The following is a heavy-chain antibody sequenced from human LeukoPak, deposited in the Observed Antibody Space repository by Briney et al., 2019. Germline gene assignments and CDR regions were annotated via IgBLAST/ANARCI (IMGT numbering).Heavy chain of an antibody. CDR3: AKDVSDYYDSSGQPPGDY. CDR1: EFTFSSYG. J-gene: IGHJ4*02. D-gene: IGHD3-22*01. Sequence: GGSLRLSCAASEFTFSSYGMHWVRQAPGKGLEWVAVIWYDGSNKYYADSVKGRFTISRDNSKNTLYLQMNSLRAEDTAVYYCAKDVSDYYDSSGQPPGDYWGQGTLVTVSS. V-gene: IGHV3-33*06. CDR2: IWYDGSNK.